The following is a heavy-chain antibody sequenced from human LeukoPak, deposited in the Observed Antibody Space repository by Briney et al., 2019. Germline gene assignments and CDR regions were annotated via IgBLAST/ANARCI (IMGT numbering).Heavy chain of an antibody. J-gene: IGHJ4*02. CDR3: ARDQYSGYDWDYFDY. D-gene: IGHD5-12*01. CDR1: GFTFDDYG. CDR2: INWYGGST. Sequence: GGSLRLSCAVSGFTFDDYGMSWVRQAPGEGLEWVSGINWYGGSTGYADSVKGRFTISRDNAKNSLYLQMNSLRAEDTALYYCARDQYSGYDWDYFDYWGQGTLVTVSS. V-gene: IGHV3-20*04.